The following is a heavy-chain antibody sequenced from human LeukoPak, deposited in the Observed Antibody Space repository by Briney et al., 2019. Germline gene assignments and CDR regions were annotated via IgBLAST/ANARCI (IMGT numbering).Heavy chain of an antibody. CDR2: IYYNEAT. D-gene: IGHD5-18*01. V-gene: IGHV4-59*01. J-gene: IGHJ4*02. Sequence: SETLSLTCTVSGGSTSSYYWSWIRQPPGKGLEWIAYIYYNEATNYNPSLKSRVTISVDTSKNLLSLKVSSVTAADTAVYYCARDRWLGYWGQGTLVTVSS. CDR1: GGSTSSYY. CDR3: ARDRWLGY.